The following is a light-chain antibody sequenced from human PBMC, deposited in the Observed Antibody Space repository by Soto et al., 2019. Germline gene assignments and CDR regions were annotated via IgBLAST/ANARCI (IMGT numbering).Light chain of an antibody. V-gene: IGKV1-33*01. J-gene: IGKJ5*01. Sequence: DIQMTQSPSSLSAAVGDRVTITCQASHDISNYLNWYQQKPGKAPKLLIYDAANLETGVPSRFSGSGSGTDFTFTISSLQPEDIATYYCQQYDNLITFGQGTRLEIK. CDR3: QQYDNLIT. CDR1: HDISNY. CDR2: DAA.